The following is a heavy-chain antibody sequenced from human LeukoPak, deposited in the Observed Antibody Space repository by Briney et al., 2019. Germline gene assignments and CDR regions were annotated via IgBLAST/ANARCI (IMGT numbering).Heavy chain of an antibody. Sequence: GGSLRLSCAASGFTYDDYGMSWVRQAPGKRLEWVSSISWRSSDIEYADSVKGRFAISKDISKNTLFLDMDSPTVGDTAVYYCAAAGLGVAHWIASWGQGTLVIVSS. V-gene: IGHV3-21*01. J-gene: IGHJ5*01. D-gene: IGHD2-15*01. CDR1: GFTYDDYG. CDR2: ISWRSSDI. CDR3: AAAGLGVAHWIAS.